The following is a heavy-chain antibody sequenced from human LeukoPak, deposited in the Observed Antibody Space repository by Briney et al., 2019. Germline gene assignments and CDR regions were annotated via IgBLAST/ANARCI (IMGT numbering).Heavy chain of an antibody. D-gene: IGHD4-11*01. J-gene: IGHJ4*02. CDR1: GFTFSTYT. V-gene: IGHV3-23*01. Sequence: GGSLRLSCAASGFTFSTYTMYWVRHPPGKRLEWVSVVSGSGDNTNYADSVKGRFTISRDNSKNTLFLQMNSLRTEDTAVYFCARWGNDYSQFDSWGQGTLVTVS. CDR3: ARWGNDYSQFDS. CDR2: VSGSGDNT.